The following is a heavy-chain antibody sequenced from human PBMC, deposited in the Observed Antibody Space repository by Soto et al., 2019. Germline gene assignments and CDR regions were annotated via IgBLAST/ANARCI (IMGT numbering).Heavy chain of an antibody. D-gene: IGHD1-7*01. J-gene: IGHJ4*02. CDR3: ASRDPGTSVDY. CDR1: GGSFTSNNW. Sequence: LPETLSLTCAVSGGSFTSNNWWTLVRQPPGQGLEWIGEIYRTGSTNYNPSLKSRVTISLDKSENQFSLKVTSLTAADTAVYYCASRDPGTSVDYWGQGTLVTVSS. CDR2: IYRTGST. V-gene: IGHV4-4*03.